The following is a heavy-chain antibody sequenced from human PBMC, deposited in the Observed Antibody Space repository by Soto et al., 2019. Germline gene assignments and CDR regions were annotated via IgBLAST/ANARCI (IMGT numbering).Heavy chain of an antibody. CDR2: IGWRSFTL. CDR1: GFSFDDYA. CDR3: AEDRLASSMGRFDV. Sequence: EVKLVESGGGWVQPGRSLRLSCAASGFSFDDYAMHWVRQLPGKGLGWVAGIGWRSFTLGYANSAKGRFTISRDNAKNVLYLQMDDLRAEDAALYFCAEDRLASSMGRFDVWSQGALVTVSS. V-gene: IGHV3-9*01. D-gene: IGHD2-21*01. J-gene: IGHJ4*02.